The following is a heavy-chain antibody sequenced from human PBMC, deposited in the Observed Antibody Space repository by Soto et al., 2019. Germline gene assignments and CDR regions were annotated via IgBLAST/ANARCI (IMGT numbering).Heavy chain of an antibody. D-gene: IGHD5-12*01. Sequence: EVQRLESGGGLVQPGGSLRLSCAASGFTFSSYAMTWGRQAPGKGLEWVSGLSGNGGTTYYADSVKGRFTVSRDNSKNTLYLQLNSLRAEDTAIYYCAKISGGQTVNGYSDYWGQGTLVTVSS. CDR3: AKISGGQTVNGYSDY. CDR1: GFTFSSYA. CDR2: LSGNGGTT. J-gene: IGHJ4*02. V-gene: IGHV3-23*01.